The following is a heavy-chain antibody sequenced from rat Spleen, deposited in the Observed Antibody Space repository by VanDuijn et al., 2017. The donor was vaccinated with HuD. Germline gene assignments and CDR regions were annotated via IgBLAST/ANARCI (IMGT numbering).Heavy chain of an antibody. Sequence: EVQLVESGGGLVQPGRSLKLSCAASGFTFSNYGLHWIRQAPTKGLEWVAYIRAGGDNTYYLDSVKGRFTISRDNAKSTLYLQLDSLRSEDTATYYCTTDTFYDGTYYPGGFDYWGQGVMVTVSS. CDR1: GFTFSNYG. D-gene: IGHD1-12*02. CDR3: TTDTFYDGTYYPGGFDY. V-gene: IGHV5-19*01. J-gene: IGHJ2*01. CDR2: IRAGGDNT.